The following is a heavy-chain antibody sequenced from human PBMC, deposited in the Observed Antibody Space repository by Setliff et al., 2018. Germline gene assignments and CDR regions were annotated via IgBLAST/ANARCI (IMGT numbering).Heavy chain of an antibody. V-gene: IGHV3-15*01. Sequence: GESLKLSCATSGFTFRDYSLTWVRQAPGKGLEWIGRIKSEIAGGTTDYGAPVKGRFTISRDDSKNTLLLQMNNLKTEDTALYYCTTAHYTGNSRTLDFWGQGTLVTVS. CDR2: IKSEIAGGTT. D-gene: IGHD1-26*01. CDR1: GFTFRDYS. J-gene: IGHJ4*02. CDR3: TTAHYTGNSRTLDF.